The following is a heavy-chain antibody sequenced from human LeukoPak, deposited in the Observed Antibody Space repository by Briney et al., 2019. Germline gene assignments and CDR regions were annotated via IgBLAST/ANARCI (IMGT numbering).Heavy chain of an antibody. D-gene: IGHD3-10*01. Sequence: PGGSLRLSCAASGFTFSSYAMSWVRQAPGKGLEWVSAISGSGGSTYYADSVKGRFTISRDNSKNTLYLQMNSLRAEATAVYYCAKESEYYGSGSYYKRGEFDYWGQGTLVTVSS. J-gene: IGHJ4*02. V-gene: IGHV3-23*01. CDR3: AKESEYYGSGSYYKRGEFDY. CDR2: ISGSGGST. CDR1: GFTFSSYA.